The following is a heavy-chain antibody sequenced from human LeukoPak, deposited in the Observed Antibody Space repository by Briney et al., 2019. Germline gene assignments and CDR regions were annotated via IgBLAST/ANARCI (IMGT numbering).Heavy chain of an antibody. CDR3: ARDETDYDSSGYYWNYFDY. J-gene: IGHJ4*02. Sequence: ASVKVSCKASGGTFSSYSISWVRQAPGQGLEWMGRIIPILDMANYAQKFQGRLTITADISTRTAYMELSSLISEDTAVYYCARDETDYDSSGYYWNYFDYWGQGTLVTVSS. CDR2: IIPILDMA. D-gene: IGHD3-22*01. V-gene: IGHV1-69*04. CDR1: GGTFSSYS.